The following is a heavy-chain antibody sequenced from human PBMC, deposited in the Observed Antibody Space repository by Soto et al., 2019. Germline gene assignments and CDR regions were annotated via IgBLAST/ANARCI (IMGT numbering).Heavy chain of an antibody. CDR2: INHRGST. D-gene: IGHD3-22*01. V-gene: IGHV4-34*01. CDR3: ARFTNYYDSSGYYYYFDY. J-gene: IGHJ4*02. CDR1: GGSFSGYY. Sequence: SETLSLTCAVYGGSFSGYYWSWIRQPPGKGLEWIGEINHRGSTNYNPSLKSRVTISVDTSKNHFSLKLSSVTAADTAVYYCARFTNYYDSSGYYYYFDYWGQGTLVTVSS.